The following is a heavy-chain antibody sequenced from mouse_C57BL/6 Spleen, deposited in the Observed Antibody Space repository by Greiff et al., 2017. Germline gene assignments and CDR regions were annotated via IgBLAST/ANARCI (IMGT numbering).Heavy chain of an antibody. CDR2: ISSGGDYI. Sequence: EVQLVESGEGLVKPGGSLKLSCAASGFTFSSYAMSWVRQTPEKRLEWVAYISSGGDYIYYADTVKGRFTISRDNARNTLYLQMSSLKSEDTAMYYCTRDEGYYRYFDVWGTGTTVTVSS. CDR3: TRDEGYYRYFDV. CDR1: GFTFSSYA. V-gene: IGHV5-9-1*02. J-gene: IGHJ1*03.